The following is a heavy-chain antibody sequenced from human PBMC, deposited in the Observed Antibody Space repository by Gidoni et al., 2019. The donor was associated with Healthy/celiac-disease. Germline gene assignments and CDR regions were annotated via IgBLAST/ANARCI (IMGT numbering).Heavy chain of an antibody. J-gene: IGHJ4*02. V-gene: IGHV3-48*03. Sequence: EVQLVESGGGLVQPGGSLRLSCAALGFTLRSYELNWVRQAPGKGLEWVSYSSSSGSTIYYADSVKVRFTISRDNAKNSLYLQTTSLRAEDTAVYYCARAHFPHVPLRIVGVPAAPDYWGQGTLVTVSS. CDR2: SSSSGSTI. D-gene: IGHD2-2*01. CDR3: ARAHFPHVPLRIVGVPAAPDY. CDR1: GFTLRSYE.